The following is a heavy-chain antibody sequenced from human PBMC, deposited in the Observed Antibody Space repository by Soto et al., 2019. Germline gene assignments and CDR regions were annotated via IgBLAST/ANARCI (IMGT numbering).Heavy chain of an antibody. J-gene: IGHJ4*02. Sequence: PGGSLRLSCAASGFTFSSYWMSWVRQAPGKGLEWVANIKQDGSEKYYVDSVKGRFTISRDNAKNSLYLQMNSLRAEDTAVYYCARSVSSWEYYFDYWGQGTLVTVSS. D-gene: IGHD6-13*01. V-gene: IGHV3-7*01. CDR3: ARSVSSWEYYFDY. CDR2: IKQDGSEK. CDR1: GFTFSSYW.